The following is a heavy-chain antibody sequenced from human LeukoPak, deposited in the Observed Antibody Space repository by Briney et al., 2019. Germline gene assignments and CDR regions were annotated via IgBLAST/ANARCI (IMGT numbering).Heavy chain of an antibody. CDR1: GFTFSSYA. CDR3: AKGLGTGSVLARPLHY. D-gene: IGHD3-10*01. Sequence: AGGSLRLSCAASGFTFSSYAMSWVRQAPGKGLEWVSAISGSGGSTYYADSVKGRFTISRDNFKNTVDLQMISVTAEDTAMYFCAKGLGTGSVLARPLHYWGQGTLVTVSS. J-gene: IGHJ4*02. CDR2: ISGSGGST. V-gene: IGHV3-23*01.